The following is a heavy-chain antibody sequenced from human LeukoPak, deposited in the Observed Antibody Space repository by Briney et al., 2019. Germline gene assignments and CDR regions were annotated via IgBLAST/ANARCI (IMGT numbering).Heavy chain of an antibody. CDR1: GGTFSTYA. CDR2: IIPIFGTA. CDR3: AREPESSGYYFFS. D-gene: IGHD3-22*01. Sequence: SVKVSCKASGGTFSTYAIRWVRQAPGQGLEWVGGIIPIFGTADYAQKFQGRVTITADESTSTAYMELSSLRSEDTAVYYCAREPESSGYYFFSWGQGTLVTVSS. V-gene: IGHV1-69*01. J-gene: IGHJ5*02.